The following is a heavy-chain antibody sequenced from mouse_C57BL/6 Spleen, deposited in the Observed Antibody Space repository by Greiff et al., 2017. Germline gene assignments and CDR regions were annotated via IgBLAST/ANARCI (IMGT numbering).Heavy chain of an antibody. D-gene: IGHD1-1*01. CDR1: GYTFTEYT. Sequence: VKLMESGAELVKPGASVKLSCKASGYTFTEYTIHWVKQRTGQGLEWIGWFYPGSGSIKYNEKFKDKATLTADKSSSTVYMELSRLTSEDSAVYFCARHDYYGSRGYYFYYWGQGTTLTVSS. CDR2: FYPGSGSI. V-gene: IGHV1-62-2*01. CDR3: ARHDYYGSRGYYFYY. J-gene: IGHJ2*01.